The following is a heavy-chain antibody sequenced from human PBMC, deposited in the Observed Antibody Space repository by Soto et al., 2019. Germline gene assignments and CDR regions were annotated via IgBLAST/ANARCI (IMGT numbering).Heavy chain of an antibody. Sequence: QVQLVESGGGVVQPGRSLRLSCAASGFTFSSYGMHWVRQAPGKGLEWVAVISHDGSNKYFADSVKGRFTISRDNSQNTLYLQMNSLRAEDTAVYYCANHILAVAGYLPGMDVWGQGTTVTVSS. CDR1: GFTFSSYG. V-gene: IGHV3-30*18. CDR3: ANHILAVAGYLPGMDV. D-gene: IGHD6-19*01. CDR2: ISHDGSNK. J-gene: IGHJ6*02.